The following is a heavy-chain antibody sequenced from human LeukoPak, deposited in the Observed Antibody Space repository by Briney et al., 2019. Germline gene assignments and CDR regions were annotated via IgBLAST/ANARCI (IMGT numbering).Heavy chain of an antibody. Sequence: GGSLRLSCAASGFTFSSYAMHWVRQAPGKGLEWVAVISYDGSNKYYADSVKGRFTISRDNSKNTLYLQMNSLRAEDTAVYYCARVKAIGSEADYWGQGTLVTVSS. V-gene: IGHV3-30*04. D-gene: IGHD6-25*01. CDR2: ISYDGSNK. J-gene: IGHJ4*02. CDR3: ARVKAIGSEADY. CDR1: GFTFSSYA.